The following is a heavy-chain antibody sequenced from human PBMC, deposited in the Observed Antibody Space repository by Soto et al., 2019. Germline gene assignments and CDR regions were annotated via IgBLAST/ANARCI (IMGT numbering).Heavy chain of an antibody. Sequence: QLQLQESGSGLVKPSQTLSLTCAVSGGSISSGGYSWSWIRQPPGKGLEWIGYIYHSGSTYYNPSLKSRVTLSLDRSKNPFSRKLSSVTAADTAVYYCAAGGGLPRYYWGQGTLVTVSS. V-gene: IGHV4-30-2*01. D-gene: IGHD5-12*01. CDR1: GGSISSGGYS. CDR2: IYHSGST. J-gene: IGHJ4*02. CDR3: AAGGGLPRYY.